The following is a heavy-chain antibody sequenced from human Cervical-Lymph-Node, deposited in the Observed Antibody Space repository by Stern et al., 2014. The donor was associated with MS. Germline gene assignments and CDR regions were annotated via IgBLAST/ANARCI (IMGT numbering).Heavy chain of an antibody. V-gene: IGHV4-30-4*01. CDR1: GGSISSGDYY. CDR2: SYHSGGT. CDR3: ARWGHIVYYYYGLDV. Sequence: QVQLQESGPGLVPPSQTLSLTCTVSGGSISSGDYYWSWIRQSPGKGLEWIGYSYHSGGTYYNPSLASRVTRSDDKYTSQLYMTLSSVNAADTAVYYCARWGHIVYYYYGLDVWGQGTTVTVSS. D-gene: IGHD2-21*01. J-gene: IGHJ6*02.